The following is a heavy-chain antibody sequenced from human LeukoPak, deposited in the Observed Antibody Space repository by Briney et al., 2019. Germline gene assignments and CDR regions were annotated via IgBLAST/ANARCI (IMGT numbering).Heavy chain of an antibody. Sequence: GGSLRLSRAASGFTFSSYEMNWARQAPGKGLEWVSYISSSGSTIYYADSVKGRFTISRDNAKNSLYLQMDSLRAEDTAVYYCARAQNYYGSGGYFDYWGQGTLVTVSS. CDR2: ISSSGSTI. CDR3: ARAQNYYGSGGYFDY. CDR1: GFTFSSYE. V-gene: IGHV3-48*03. J-gene: IGHJ4*02. D-gene: IGHD3-10*01.